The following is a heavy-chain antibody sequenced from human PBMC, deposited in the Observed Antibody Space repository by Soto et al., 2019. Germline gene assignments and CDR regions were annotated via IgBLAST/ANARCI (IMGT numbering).Heavy chain of an antibody. V-gene: IGHV3-53*02. Sequence: EVPVLATGGGLIQPGGSLRLSCAASGFTVNSNYMSWVRQAPGEGRQWVSITNTGSTTSYADSVKGRFTVSRDNSKNPLHLQMTSLRAEDTAVYYCAKGVGFILAVWGQGTTVSVSS. CDR1: GFTVNSNY. CDR2: TNTGSTT. CDR3: AKGVGFILAV. J-gene: IGHJ6*02. D-gene: IGHD3-10*01.